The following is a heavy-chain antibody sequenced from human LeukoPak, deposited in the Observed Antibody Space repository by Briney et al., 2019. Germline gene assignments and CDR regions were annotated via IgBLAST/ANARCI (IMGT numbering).Heavy chain of an antibody. D-gene: IGHD1-26*01. J-gene: IGHJ4*02. V-gene: IGHV3-53*01. Sequence: GGSLRLSCAASGFTVGNNYMSWVRQAPGKGLECVSVMYSGGVTYYTGSVQGRFTISRDTSENTLFLQMNSLRAEDTAVYYCAKGLSGTYGSDYWGQGTLVTVSS. CDR2: MYSGGVT. CDR3: AKGLSGTYGSDY. CDR1: GFTVGNNY.